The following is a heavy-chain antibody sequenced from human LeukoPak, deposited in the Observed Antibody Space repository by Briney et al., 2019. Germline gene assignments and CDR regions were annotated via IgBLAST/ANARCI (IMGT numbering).Heavy chain of an antibody. CDR1: GYSFTSSW. D-gene: IGHD1-26*01. CDR2: IYPGDSDT. CDR3: ASFSVSGTYYPNY. V-gene: IGHV5-51*01. Sequence: GESLKISCKGSGYSFTSSWIGWVRQMPGKGLEWMGIIYPGDSDTRYSPSFQGQVTISADKSTSTAYLQWSSLKASDTAMYYCASFSVSGTYYPNYWGQGTLVTVSS. J-gene: IGHJ4*02.